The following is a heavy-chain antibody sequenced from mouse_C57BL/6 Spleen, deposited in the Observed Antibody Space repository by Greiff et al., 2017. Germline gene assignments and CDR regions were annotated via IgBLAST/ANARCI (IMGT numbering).Heavy chain of an antibody. CDR2: INPSNGGP. V-gene: IGHV1-53*01. CDR1: GYTFTSYW. D-gene: IGHD2-4*01. CDR3: ARKDYDVAWFAY. J-gene: IGHJ3*01. Sequence: QVQLQQPGTELVKPGASVKLSCKASGYTFTSYWMHWVKQRPGQGLEWIGNINPSNGGPNYNEKFKTKATLTVDKSSSTAYMQLSSLTSEDSAVYYCARKDYDVAWFAYWGQGTLVTVSA.